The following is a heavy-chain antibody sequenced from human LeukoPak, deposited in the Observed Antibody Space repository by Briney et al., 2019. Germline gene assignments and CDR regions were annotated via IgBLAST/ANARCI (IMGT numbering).Heavy chain of an antibody. CDR2: ISWNSGSI. CDR3: AKAPYYYGMDV. Sequence: GRSLRLSCAASGFTLDDYAMHWVRQAPGKGLEWVSGISWNSGSIGYADSVKGRFTISRDNAKNSLYLQMNSLRAEDTALYYCAKAPYYYGMDVWGQGTTVTVSS. CDR1: GFTLDDYA. J-gene: IGHJ6*02. V-gene: IGHV3-9*01.